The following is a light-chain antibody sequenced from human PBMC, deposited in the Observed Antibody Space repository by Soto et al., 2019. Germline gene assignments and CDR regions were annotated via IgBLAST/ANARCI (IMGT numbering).Light chain of an antibody. CDR3: HQHGGSPET. CDR1: QSVSSN. CDR2: RAS. Sequence: EIVMTQSPATLSVSPGERATLSCRASQSVSSNLAWYQQKPGQAPRLLIFRASIKATGIPDRFSGSGSGTEFILTIRGLEPEDSGIYHCHQHGGSPETFGQGTKLEIK. J-gene: IGKJ1*01. V-gene: IGKV3D-15*02.